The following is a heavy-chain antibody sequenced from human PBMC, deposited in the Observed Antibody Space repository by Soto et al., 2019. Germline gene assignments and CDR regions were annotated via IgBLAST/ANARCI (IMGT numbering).Heavy chain of an antibody. V-gene: IGHV4-30-4*01. CDR2: IYNSGGS. Sequence: SETLSLTCTVSGASVSSGDYYWSCIRQPPGKGLEWIGYIYNSGGSYYNPSLKGRLTISIDTSENQFSLRLNSVTAADTAIYYCVGTGTTDDYWGRGTLVT. J-gene: IGHJ4*02. D-gene: IGHD4-17*01. CDR3: VGTGTTDDY. CDR1: GASVSSGDYY.